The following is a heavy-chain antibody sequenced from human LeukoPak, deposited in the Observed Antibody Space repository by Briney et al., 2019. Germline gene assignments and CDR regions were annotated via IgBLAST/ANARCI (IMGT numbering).Heavy chain of an antibody. CDR2: IKPDGSDK. CDR3: ARDPGEPVPH. V-gene: IGHV3-7*01. Sequence: PGGSLRLSCAASGFTFSTYWMDWVRQAPGKGLEWVANIKPDGSDKYYVDSVKGRFTVSRDNAKNSLYLQMNSLRAEDTAVYYCARDPGEPVPHWGQGTLVTVSS. D-gene: IGHD1-26*01. J-gene: IGHJ4*02. CDR1: GFTFSTYW.